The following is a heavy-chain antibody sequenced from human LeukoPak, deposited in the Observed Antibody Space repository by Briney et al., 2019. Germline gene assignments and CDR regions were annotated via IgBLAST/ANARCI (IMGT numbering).Heavy chain of an antibody. CDR3: ASHNTYCGGDCYPFDY. CDR2: IYDGGGT. CDR1: GFNVSSKY. Sequence: GGSLRLSCAASGFNVSSKYMSWVRQAPGKGLEWVSVIYDGGGTYYADSVKGRFTISRHNSKNTLYLEMNSLRAEDTAVYYCASHNTYCGGDCYPFDYWGQGTLVTVSS. J-gene: IGHJ4*02. V-gene: IGHV3-53*04. D-gene: IGHD2-21*02.